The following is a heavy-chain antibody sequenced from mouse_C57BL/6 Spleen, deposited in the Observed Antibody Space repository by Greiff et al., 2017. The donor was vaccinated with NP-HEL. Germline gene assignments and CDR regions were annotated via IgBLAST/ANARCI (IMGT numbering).Heavy chain of an antibody. J-gene: IGHJ2*01. CDR3: ARNSYYYGSPYFDY. D-gene: IGHD1-1*01. CDR1: GFSLTSYG. Sequence: QVQLKESGPGLVQPSQSLSITCTVSGFSLTSYGVHWVRQSPGKGLEWLGVIWSGGSTDYNAAFISRLSISKDNSKSQVFFKMNSLQADDTAIYYCARNSYYYGSPYFDYWGQGTTLTVSS. CDR2: IWSGGST. V-gene: IGHV2-2*01.